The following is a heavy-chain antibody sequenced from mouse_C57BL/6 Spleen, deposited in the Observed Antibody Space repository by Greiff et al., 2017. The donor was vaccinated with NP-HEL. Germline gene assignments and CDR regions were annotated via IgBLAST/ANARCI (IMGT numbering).Heavy chain of an antibody. CDR1: GYTFTDYH. CDR2: INPNNGGT. Sequence: EVQLQQSGPELVKPGASVKIPCKASGYTFTDYHMDWVKQSHGKSLEWIGDINPNNGGTIYNQKFKGKATLTVDKSSSTAYMELRSLTSEDTAVYYCASGLGFAYWGQGTLVTVSA. V-gene: IGHV1-18*01. CDR3: ASGLGFAY. D-gene: IGHD2-4*01. J-gene: IGHJ3*01.